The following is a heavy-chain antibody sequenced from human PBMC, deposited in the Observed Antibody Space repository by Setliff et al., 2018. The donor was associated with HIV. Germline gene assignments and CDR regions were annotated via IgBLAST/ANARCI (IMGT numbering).Heavy chain of an antibody. V-gene: IGHV4-61*02. CDR2: IYTSGST. D-gene: IGHD6-19*01. J-gene: IGHJ4*02. CDR3: ARGDWYDFFDY. Sequence: LSLTCTVSGGSISSGSYYWSWIRQPAGKGLEWIGRIYTSGSTNYNPSLKSRVTMSVDVSDHQVTLRLSSVTAADTAVYYCARGDWYDFFDYWGQGTLVTVSS. CDR1: GGSISSGSYY.